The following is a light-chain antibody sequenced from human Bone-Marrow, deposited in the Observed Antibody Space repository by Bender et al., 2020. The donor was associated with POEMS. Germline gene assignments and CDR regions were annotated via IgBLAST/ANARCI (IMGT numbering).Light chain of an antibody. V-gene: IGLV2-14*02. Sequence: QSALTQPASVSGSPGQSITISCTGTSSDVGSYNLVSWYQQHPGKAPKLMIYEGSRPPSGVSNRFSGSKSGNTASLTISGLQTEDEADYYCSSYTSGDTLIFGGGTRLTVL. CDR3: SSYTSGDTLI. J-gene: IGLJ2*01. CDR2: EGS. CDR1: SSDVGSYNL.